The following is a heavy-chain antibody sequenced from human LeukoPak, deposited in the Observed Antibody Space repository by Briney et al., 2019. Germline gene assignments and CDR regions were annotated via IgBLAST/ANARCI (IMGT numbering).Heavy chain of an antibody. CDR1: GVSVTSYY. D-gene: IGHD6-6*01. V-gene: IGHV4-59*08. J-gene: IGHJ5*02. CDR2: ISYSGST. Sequence: SETLSLTCTVSGVSVTSYYWSWIRQPPGKGLEWIGYISYSGSTNYNPSLKSRVTISVDTSKNQFSLKLSSVTAADTAVYYCARGSAENWFDPWGQGTLVIVSS. CDR3: ARGSAENWFDP.